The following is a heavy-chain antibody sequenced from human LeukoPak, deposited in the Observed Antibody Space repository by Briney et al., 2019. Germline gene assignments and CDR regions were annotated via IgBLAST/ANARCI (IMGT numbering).Heavy chain of an antibody. CDR1: GGSISSSSYY. V-gene: IGHV4-39*01. Sequence: SETPSLTCTVSGGSISSSSYYWGWIRQPPGKGLEWIGSIYYSGSTYYNPSLKSRVTISVDTSKNQFSLKLSSVTAADTAVYYCARLVHLGYSSSSSPIDYWGQGTLVTVSS. CDR2: IYYSGST. J-gene: IGHJ4*02. D-gene: IGHD6-6*01. CDR3: ARLVHLGYSSSSSPIDY.